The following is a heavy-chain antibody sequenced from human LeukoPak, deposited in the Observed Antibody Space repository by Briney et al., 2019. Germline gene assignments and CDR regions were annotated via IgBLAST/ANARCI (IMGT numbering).Heavy chain of an antibody. D-gene: IGHD2-2*02. CDR1: GGSFSSYY. J-gene: IGHJ4*02. CDR3: ARTRYTLDY. CDR2: INHSGST. Sequence: SETLSLTCAVYGGSFSSYYWSWIRQPPGKGLEWIGEINHSGSTNYNPSLKSRVTISVDTSKNQFSLKLSSVTAADTAVYYCARTRYTLDYWGQGTLVTVSS. V-gene: IGHV4-34*01.